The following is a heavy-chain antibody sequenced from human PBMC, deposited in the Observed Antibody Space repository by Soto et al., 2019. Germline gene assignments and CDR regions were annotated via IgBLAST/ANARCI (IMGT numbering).Heavy chain of an antibody. D-gene: IGHD3-22*01. CDR3: ARGKGYYDSSGYDY. CDR1: GFTFSDYY. J-gene: IGHJ4*02. Sequence: QVQLVESGGGLVKPGGSLRLSCAASGFTFSDYYMNWIRQAPGKGPEWVSYISGGGGSTIYYTDSVKGRFTISRDNAKNSLYLQMNSLRAKDSAVYYCARGKGYYDSSGYDYWGQGTLVTVSS. V-gene: IGHV3-11*01. CDR2: ISGGGGSTI.